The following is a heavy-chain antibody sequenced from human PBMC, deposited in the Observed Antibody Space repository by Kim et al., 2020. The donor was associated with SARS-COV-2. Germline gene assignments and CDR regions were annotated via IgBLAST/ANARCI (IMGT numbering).Heavy chain of an antibody. CDR1: GYTFTSYP. CDR2: INTNTGNP. V-gene: IGHV7-4-1*02. Sequence: ASVKVSCKASGYTFTSYPMNWVRQAPGQGLEGMGWINTNTGNPTYAQGLTGRFVSSLDTSVSTAYLQISSLKADDTAVYFCARGYGSGRPIFGLWGQGTLVTVSS. CDR3: ARGYGSGRPIFGL. D-gene: IGHD3-10*01. J-gene: IGHJ5*02.